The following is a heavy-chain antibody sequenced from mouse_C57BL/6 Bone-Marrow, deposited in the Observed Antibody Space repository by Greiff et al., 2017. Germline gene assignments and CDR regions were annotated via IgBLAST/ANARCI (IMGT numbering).Heavy chain of an antibody. J-gene: IGHJ2*01. CDR2: ISSGGSYT. CDR3: ARHEFITTVVGDY. Sequence: EVQVVESGGDLVKPGGSLKLSCAASGFTFSSYGMSWVRQTPDKRLEWVATISSGGSYTYYPDSVKERFTISRDNAKNTLYLQMSSLKSEDTSMYYCARHEFITTVVGDYWGQGTTLTVSS. V-gene: IGHV5-6*01. CDR1: GFTFSSYG. D-gene: IGHD1-1*01.